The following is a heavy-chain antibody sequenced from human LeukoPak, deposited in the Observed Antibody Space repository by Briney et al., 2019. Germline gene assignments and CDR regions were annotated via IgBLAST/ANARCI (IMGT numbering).Heavy chain of an antibody. D-gene: IGHD6-13*01. Sequence: NPSETLSLTCTVSGGSISSYYWSWIRQPAGKGLEWIGRIYTSGSTNYNPSLKSRVTMSVDTSKNQFSLKLSSVTAADTAVYYCARDSGSSSWYSGLDYYYYMDVWGEGTTVTVSS. CDR2: IYTSGST. CDR3: ARDSGSSSWYSGLDYYYYMDV. CDR1: GGSISSYY. V-gene: IGHV4-4*07. J-gene: IGHJ6*03.